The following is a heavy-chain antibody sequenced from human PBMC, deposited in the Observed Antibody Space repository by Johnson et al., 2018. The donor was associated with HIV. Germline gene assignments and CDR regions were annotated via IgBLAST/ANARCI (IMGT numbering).Heavy chain of an antibody. D-gene: IGHD1-14*01. J-gene: IGHJ3*02. CDR2: LSWNSGSI. Sequence: DVQVVESGGGLVKPGRSLRLSCAASGFTFDDYAMHWVRQAPGKGLTWVSGLSWNSGSIGYADSVKGRFIISRDNAKNSLYLQMNSLRAEDTAVYYCAKGMNLDAFDIWGQGTMVTVSS. V-gene: IGHV3-9*01. CDR1: GFTFDDYA. CDR3: AKGMNLDAFDI.